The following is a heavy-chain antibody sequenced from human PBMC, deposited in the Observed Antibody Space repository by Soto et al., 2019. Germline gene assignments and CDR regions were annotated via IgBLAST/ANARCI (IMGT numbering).Heavy chain of an antibody. Sequence: SETLSLTCAVSGGSISSGGYSWSWIRQPPGKGLEWIGYIYHSGSTYYNPSLKSRVTISVDRSKNQFSLKLSTVTAADTAVYYCARHRYSYGVYYFDYWGQGTLVTVSS. CDR2: IYHSGST. CDR1: GGSISSGGYS. J-gene: IGHJ4*02. V-gene: IGHV4-30-2*01. D-gene: IGHD5-18*01. CDR3: ARHRYSYGVYYFDY.